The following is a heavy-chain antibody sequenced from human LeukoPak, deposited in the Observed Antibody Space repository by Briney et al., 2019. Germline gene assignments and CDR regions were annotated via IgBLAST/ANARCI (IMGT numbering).Heavy chain of an antibody. V-gene: IGHV3-7*01. CDR3: ARDSGSGAKNDY. CDR1: GFAFSSYW. CDR2: IKQDGSEK. J-gene: IGHJ4*02. Sequence: PGGSLRLSCAASGFAFSSYWMSWVRQAPGKGLEWVANIKQDGSEKYYVDSVKGRSTTSRDNAKNSLYLQMNSLRAEDTAVYYCARDSGSGAKNDYWGQGTLVTVSS. D-gene: IGHD6-25*01.